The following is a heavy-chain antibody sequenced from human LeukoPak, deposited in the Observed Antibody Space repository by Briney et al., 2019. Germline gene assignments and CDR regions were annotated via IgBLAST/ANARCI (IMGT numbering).Heavy chain of an antibody. CDR1: GGSISSSSYY. D-gene: IGHD3-16*01. CDR3: ARGHYGLDP. Sequence: SETLSLTCTVSGGSISSSSYYWGWIRQPPGKGLEWIAYMFYNGDINYNPSLQSRVAISVDTSKNHFSLKLRSVTAADTAMYYCARGHYGLDPWGQGTLVTVSS. V-gene: IGHV4-61*05. J-gene: IGHJ5*02. CDR2: MFYNGDI.